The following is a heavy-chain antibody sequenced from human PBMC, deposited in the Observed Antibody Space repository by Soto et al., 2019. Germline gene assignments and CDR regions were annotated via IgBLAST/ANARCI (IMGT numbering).Heavy chain of an antibody. CDR3: AKDRSSYYYYGMDV. CDR2: ISYDGSNK. Sequence: PGGSLRLSCAASGFTFSSYGMHWVRQAPGKGLEWVAVISYDGSNKYYADSVKGRFTISRDNSKNTLYLQMNSLRAEDTAVYYCAKDRSSYYYYGMDVWGQGTTVTVS. V-gene: IGHV3-30*18. J-gene: IGHJ6*02. CDR1: GFTFSSYG.